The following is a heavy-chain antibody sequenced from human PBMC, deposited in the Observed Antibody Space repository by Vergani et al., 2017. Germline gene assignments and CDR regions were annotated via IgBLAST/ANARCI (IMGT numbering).Heavy chain of an antibody. D-gene: IGHD1-26*01. J-gene: IGHJ3*02. V-gene: IGHV3-33*01. CDR1: GFTFSSYG. CDR2: IWYDGSNK. Sequence: QVQLVESGGGVVQPGRSLRLSCAASGFTFSSYGMHWVRQAPGKGLEWVAVIWYDGSNKYYADSVKGRFTISRDNSKNTLYLQMNSLRAEDTAVYYCARDRGIVGAPNDAFDIWGQGTMVTVSS. CDR3: ARDRGIVGAPNDAFDI.